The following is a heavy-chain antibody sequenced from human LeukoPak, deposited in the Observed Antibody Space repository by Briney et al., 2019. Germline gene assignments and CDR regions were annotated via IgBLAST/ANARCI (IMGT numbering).Heavy chain of an antibody. CDR3: ARGVTGFDS. J-gene: IGHJ4*02. CDR1: GGSISSNY. CDR2: IHISGT. Sequence: SETLSLTCSVSGGSISSNYWSWVRQPAGEGLEWIGRIHISGTNYNPSLKSRLTMSAGTSKNQFSLKLSSVTAADTAVYYCARGVTGFDSWGQGTLVTVYS. V-gene: IGHV4-4*07.